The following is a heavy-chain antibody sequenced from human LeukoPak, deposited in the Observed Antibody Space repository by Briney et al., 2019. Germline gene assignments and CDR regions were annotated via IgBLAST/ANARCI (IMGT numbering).Heavy chain of an antibody. CDR3: ARDVNGYFDY. CDR1: GFTFSSYD. Sequence: GGSLRLSCAASGFTFSSYDMTWVRQAPWKGLEWVSYIGSSGSIIYYADSVKGRFTISRDNAKNSLYLQMNSLRAEDTAVYYCARDVNGYFDYWGQGTLVTVSS. CDR2: IGSSGSII. V-gene: IGHV3-48*03. J-gene: IGHJ4*02.